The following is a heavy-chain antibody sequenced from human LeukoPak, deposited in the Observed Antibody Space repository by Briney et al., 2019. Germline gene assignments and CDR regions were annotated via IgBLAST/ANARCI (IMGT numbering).Heavy chain of an antibody. Sequence: SETLSLTCAVYGGSFSGYYWSWIRQPPGKGLEWIGEINHSGSTNYNPSLKSRVTISVDTSKNQFSLKLSSVTAADTAVYYCARIKGHTYYYDSSGYYRPDALDIWGQGTMVTVSS. CDR1: GGSFSGYY. D-gene: IGHD3-22*01. J-gene: IGHJ3*02. CDR2: INHSGST. CDR3: ARIKGHTYYYDSSGYYRPDALDI. V-gene: IGHV4-34*01.